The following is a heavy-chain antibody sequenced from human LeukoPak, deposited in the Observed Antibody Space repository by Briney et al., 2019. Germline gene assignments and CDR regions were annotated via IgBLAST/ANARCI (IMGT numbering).Heavy chain of an antibody. Sequence: GESLEISCMASGYNFTNYWIAWVRQLPGKGLERMGVISPGDSDTRYSPSFQGQVTISVDKSISTAYLQWSSLKASDTAMYYCFRGIHYGSRVGSYGMDVWGKGTTVTVSS. D-gene: IGHD3-10*01. J-gene: IGHJ6*04. CDR2: ISPGDSDT. V-gene: IGHV5-51*01. CDR1: GYNFTNYW. CDR3: FRGIHYGSRVGSYGMDV.